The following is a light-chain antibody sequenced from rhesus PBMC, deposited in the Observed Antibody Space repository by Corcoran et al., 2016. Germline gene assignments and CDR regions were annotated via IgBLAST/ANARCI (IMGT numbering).Light chain of an antibody. CDR3: SSFTASDTYI. J-gene: IGLJ1*01. V-gene: IGLV2-32*02. CDR1: SSDVGIYNY. CDR2: EVI. Sequence: QAPLTQPRSVSGSPGQSVTISCSGTSSDVGIYNYVSWFQQHPGTAPKLMIYEVIKRPSGVSNRFSGSKSGNTASLTISGLQVEDEADYYCSSFTASDTYIFGGGTRLTVL.